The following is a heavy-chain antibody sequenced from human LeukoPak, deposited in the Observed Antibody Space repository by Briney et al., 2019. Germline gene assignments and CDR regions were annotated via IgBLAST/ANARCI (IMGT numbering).Heavy chain of an antibody. CDR2: IYPDDSET. CDR3: ARQAYGSHFDAFDI. D-gene: IGHD3-22*01. V-gene: IGHV5-51*01. CDR1: GYRFTTDY. J-gene: IGHJ3*02. Sequence: GESLKISWKASGYRFTTDYIGWVRQMPGKGLEWMGIIYPDDSETNYSPSFQGHVSMSVDKSITTAYLQWSSLKASDTAIYYCARQAYGSHFDAFDIWGQGTMVTVSS.